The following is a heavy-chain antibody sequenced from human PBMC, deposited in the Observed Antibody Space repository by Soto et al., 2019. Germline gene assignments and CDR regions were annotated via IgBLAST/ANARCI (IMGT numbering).Heavy chain of an antibody. CDR2: ISGSDGKT. V-gene: IGHV3-23*01. Sequence: PGGSMRLSCVASGFSFGSYALTWVRQAPGKGLEWVSTISGSDGKTFYADAVKGRFSTSRDISQSTLYLQMNSLRADDTAIYYCARWSYLDYWGQGTRVTVSS. D-gene: IGHD3-3*01. CDR1: GFSFGSYA. CDR3: ARWSYLDY. J-gene: IGHJ4*02.